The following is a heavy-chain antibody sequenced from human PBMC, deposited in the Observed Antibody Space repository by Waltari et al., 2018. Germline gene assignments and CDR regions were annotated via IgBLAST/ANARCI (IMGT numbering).Heavy chain of an antibody. Sequence: EVQLVESGGGLVKPGGSLRLSCAASGFTFSSYSMHWVRQAPGKGLGWGSSISSSSSYIYYADSVKGRFTISRDNAKNSLYLQMNSLRAEDTAVYYCARDPEGEATIHWGQGTLVTVAS. D-gene: IGHD5-12*01. J-gene: IGHJ4*02. CDR3: ARDPEGEATIH. V-gene: IGHV3-21*01. CDR2: ISSSSSYI. CDR1: GFTFSSYS.